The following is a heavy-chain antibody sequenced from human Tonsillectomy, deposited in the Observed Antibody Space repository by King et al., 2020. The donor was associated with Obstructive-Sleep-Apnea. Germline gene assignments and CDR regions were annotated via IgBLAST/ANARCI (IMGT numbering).Heavy chain of an antibody. CDR2: IKAGSGATI. CDR1: GFTFSSSG. D-gene: IGHD2-15*01. V-gene: IGHV3-48*04. Sequence: VQLVESGGGLVQPGGSLRLSCAASGFTFSSSGMHWVRLAPGKGLEWISYIKAGSGATIYYADAVKGRFTISRDNAKNSLYLQMTSLRVEDTAVYYCAGDCVAGINLAAFDIWGQGTTVSVSS. J-gene: IGHJ3*02. CDR3: AGDCVAGINLAAFDI.